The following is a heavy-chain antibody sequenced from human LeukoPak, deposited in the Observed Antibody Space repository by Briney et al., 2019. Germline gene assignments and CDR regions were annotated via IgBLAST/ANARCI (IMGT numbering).Heavy chain of an antibody. CDR2: INHSGST. Sequence: SETLSLTRAVYGGSFSGYYWSWIRQPPGKGLEWIGEINHSGSTNYNPSLKSRVTISVDTSKNQFSLKLSSVTAADTAVYYCAREVEYYDSSGYRPHAFDIWGQGTLVTVSS. J-gene: IGHJ3*02. V-gene: IGHV4-34*01. CDR3: AREVEYYDSSGYRPHAFDI. D-gene: IGHD3-22*01. CDR1: GGSFSGYY.